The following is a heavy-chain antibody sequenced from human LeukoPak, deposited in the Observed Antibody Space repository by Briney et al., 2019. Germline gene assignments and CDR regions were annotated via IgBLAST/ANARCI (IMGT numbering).Heavy chain of an antibody. D-gene: IGHD5-12*01. Sequence: XMHGVRXAPGKGLEWVAVISYDGSNKYYADSVKGRFTISRDNSKNTLYLQMNSLRAEDTAVYYCARGGGYSGYHDVYYFDYWGQGTLVTVSS. CDR2: ISYDGSNK. V-gene: IGHV3-30-3*01. CDR3: ARGGGYSGYHDVYYFDY. J-gene: IGHJ4*02. CDR1: X.